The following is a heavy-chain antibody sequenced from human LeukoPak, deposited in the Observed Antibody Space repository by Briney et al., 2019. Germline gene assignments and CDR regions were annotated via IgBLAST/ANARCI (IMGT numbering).Heavy chain of an antibody. D-gene: IGHD2-15*01. CDR1: EFTFISYA. CDR2: TSHDGGEK. CDR3: AVHTLTPSSDY. Sequence: PGGSLRLSCVASEFTFISYAMHWARQAPGKGLEWVAVTSHDGGEKYYADAVKGRFTISRDNSKNTLFLQMNSLRAEDTAIYYCAVHTLTPSSDYWGQGTLVTVSS. J-gene: IGHJ4*02. V-gene: IGHV3-30*04.